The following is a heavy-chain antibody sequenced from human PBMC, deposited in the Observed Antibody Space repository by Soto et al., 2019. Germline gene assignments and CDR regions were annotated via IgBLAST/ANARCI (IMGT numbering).Heavy chain of an antibody. CDR2: IYWDDDK. CDR3: AHTHSSSSGQIWSDYFDY. CDR1: GFSLSTSGVG. J-gene: IGHJ4*02. Sequence: QITLKESGPTLVKPTQTLTLTCTFSGFSLSTSGVGVGWIRQPPGKALEWLALIYWDDDKRYSPSLKSRLTITKDTSKNQVVLTMTNMDPVDTATYYCAHTHSSSSGQIWSDYFDYWGQGTLVTVSS. D-gene: IGHD6-6*01. V-gene: IGHV2-5*02.